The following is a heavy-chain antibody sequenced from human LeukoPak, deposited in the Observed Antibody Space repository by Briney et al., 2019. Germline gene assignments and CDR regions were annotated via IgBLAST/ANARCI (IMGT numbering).Heavy chain of an antibody. CDR3: ARVAKERVGGVYYFDY. CDR1: GFTFSDYD. D-gene: IGHD1-1*01. Sequence: GGSLRLSCAASGFTFSDYDMHWVRQTTGKGLEWVSAIGTAGDTYYTGSVKGRFTISRENAKNSLYLQMNSLRAGDTAVYYCARVAKERVGGVYYFDYWGQGTLVTVSS. J-gene: IGHJ4*02. CDR2: IGTAGDT. V-gene: IGHV3-13*01.